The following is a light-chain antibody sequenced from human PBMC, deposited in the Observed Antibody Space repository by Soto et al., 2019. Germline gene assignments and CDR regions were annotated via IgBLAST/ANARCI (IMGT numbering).Light chain of an antibody. CDR2: SNN. Sequence: QSVLTQPPSASGTPGQRVTISCSGSSSNIGSNTVNWYQQLPGTAPKLLIYSNNQRPSGVPVRFSGSKSGTSDSLAISGLQSEDEADYYCAAWDDSLNGVVFGGGTKLTVL. CDR1: SSNIGSNT. CDR3: AAWDDSLNGVV. J-gene: IGLJ2*01. V-gene: IGLV1-44*01.